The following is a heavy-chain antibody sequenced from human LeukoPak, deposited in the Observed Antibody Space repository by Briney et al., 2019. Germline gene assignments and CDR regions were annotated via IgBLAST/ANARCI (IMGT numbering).Heavy chain of an antibody. Sequence: QPGGSLRLSCAASGFTVSSNYMIWVRQSPGKGLEGFSIIYSGGITYYADYVKGRLTISRENSKNTLYLQMNSMRAEDKAVYYCASKDQYDSRDYLLDYWGQGTLVTVSS. CDR1: GFTVSSNY. D-gene: IGHD3-22*01. V-gene: IGHV3-66*01. CDR2: IYSGGIT. J-gene: IGHJ4*02. CDR3: ASKDQYDSRDYLLDY.